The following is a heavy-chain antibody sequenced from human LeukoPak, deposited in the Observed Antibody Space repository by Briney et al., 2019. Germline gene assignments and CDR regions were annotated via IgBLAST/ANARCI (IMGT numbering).Heavy chain of an antibody. D-gene: IGHD3-3*01. CDR3: ARGRVTIFGVVTLRGEFDP. V-gene: IGHV1-2*02. J-gene: IGHJ5*02. CDR1: GYTFTCYY. Sequence: ASVKVSCKASGYTFTCYYMHWVRQAPGQGLEGMGWINPNSGGSNYAQKFQRRLPLTRDTSISTAYMELSRLRSDDTAVYYCARGRVTIFGVVTLRGEFDPWGQGTLVTVSS. CDR2: INPNSGGS.